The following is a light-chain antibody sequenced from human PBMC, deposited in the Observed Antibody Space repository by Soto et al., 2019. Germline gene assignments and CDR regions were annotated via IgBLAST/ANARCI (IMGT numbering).Light chain of an antibody. V-gene: IGLV1-51*01. Sequence: QSVLTQPPSVSAAPGQKVTISCSGSSSNIGNNYVSWYQQLPGTAPKLLIYDNNKRPSGIPDRFSGSKSGTSATLGITGLQTGDEADYYCGTWDSGLSAVVFGGGTTLTVL. CDR2: DNN. J-gene: IGLJ2*01. CDR3: GTWDSGLSAVV. CDR1: SSNIGNNY.